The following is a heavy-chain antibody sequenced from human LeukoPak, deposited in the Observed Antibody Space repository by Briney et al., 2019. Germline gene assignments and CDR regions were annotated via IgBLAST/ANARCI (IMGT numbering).Heavy chain of an antibody. D-gene: IGHD5-12*01. V-gene: IGHV5-51*01. CDR1: GYSFSLYW. CDR2: IYPGDSDT. CDR3: ARTPRRTAISGYNFDY. J-gene: IGHJ4*02. Sequence: GESLKISCKGSGYSFSLYWIGWVRQMPGKGLEWMGIIYPGDSDTRYSPSFQGQVTISADKSINTAYLQWSSLKASDTAMYYCARTPRRTAISGYNFDYWGQGTLVTVSS.